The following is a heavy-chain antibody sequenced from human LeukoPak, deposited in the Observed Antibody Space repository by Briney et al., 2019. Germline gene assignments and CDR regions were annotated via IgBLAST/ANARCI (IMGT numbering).Heavy chain of an antibody. Sequence: SETLSLTCTVSGDSISSGYYWGWIRQPPGKGLEWIASIYHTGSTDYNPSLKSRVTISVDTSKNHLSLKLSSVTAADTAVYYCASYDSSGYFSPYWYFDLWGQGTLVTVSS. CDR3: ASYDSSGYFSPYWYFDL. CDR2: IYHTGST. J-gene: IGHJ2*01. V-gene: IGHV4-38-2*02. CDR1: GDSISSGYY. D-gene: IGHD3-22*01.